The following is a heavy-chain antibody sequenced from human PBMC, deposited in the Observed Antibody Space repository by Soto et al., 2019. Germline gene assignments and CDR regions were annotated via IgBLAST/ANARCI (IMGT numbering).Heavy chain of an antibody. CDR3: ARGDSTDCSNGVCSFFYNHYTDV. CDR2: INPKSGGT. CDR1: GYSVTDYH. J-gene: IGHJ6*03. Sequence: ASVKVSCKASGYSVTDYHRHWGRQAPGQGLEWLGRINPKSGGTSTAQKLQGWVTMTTDTSISTASLELTRLTSYDTAIYYCARGDSTDCSNGVCSFFYNHYTDVWGQGTTVTVSS. D-gene: IGHD2-8*01. V-gene: IGHV1-2*04.